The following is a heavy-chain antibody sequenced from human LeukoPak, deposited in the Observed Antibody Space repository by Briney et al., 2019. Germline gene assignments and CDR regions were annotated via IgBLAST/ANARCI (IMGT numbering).Heavy chain of an antibody. CDR2: IRSKAYGGTT. CDR1: GFTFGDYA. D-gene: IGHD6-6*01. Sequence: GGSLRLSCTASGFTFGDYAMSWVRQAPGKGLEWVGFIRSKAYGGTTEYAASVKGRFTISRDDSKSIAYLQMSSLKTEDTAVYYCTRVDNIAARQGYWGQGTLVTVSS. CDR3: TRVDNIAARQGY. J-gene: IGHJ4*02. V-gene: IGHV3-49*04.